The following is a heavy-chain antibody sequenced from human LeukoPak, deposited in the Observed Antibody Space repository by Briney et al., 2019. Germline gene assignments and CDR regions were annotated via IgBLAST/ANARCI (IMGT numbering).Heavy chain of an antibody. D-gene: IGHD5-12*01. CDR3: AKDPERGYSGYGYGGYDY. Sequence: GRSLRLSCAASGFTFSSYGMHWVRQAPGKGLEWVAVISYDGSNKYYADSVKGRFTISRDNSKNTLYLQMNSLRAEDTAVYYCAKDPERGYSGYGYGGYDYWGQGTLVTVSS. CDR1: GFTFSSYG. CDR2: ISYDGSNK. V-gene: IGHV3-30*18. J-gene: IGHJ4*02.